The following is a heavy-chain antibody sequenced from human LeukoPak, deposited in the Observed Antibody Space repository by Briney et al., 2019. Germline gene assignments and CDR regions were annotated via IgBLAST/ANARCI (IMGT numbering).Heavy chain of an antibody. CDR3: ARYYGSGSPPFDS. D-gene: IGHD3-10*01. J-gene: IGHJ4*02. Sequence: GGSLRLSCAASGFTFRTYAMNWVRQAPGKGLEWVSSISDSTTYIYYADSVKGRFTISRDNAKNSLYLQMDSLRAEDTAVYYCARYYGSGSPPFDSWGQGTLVTVSS. CDR1: GFTFRTYA. CDR2: ISDSTTYI. V-gene: IGHV3-21*01.